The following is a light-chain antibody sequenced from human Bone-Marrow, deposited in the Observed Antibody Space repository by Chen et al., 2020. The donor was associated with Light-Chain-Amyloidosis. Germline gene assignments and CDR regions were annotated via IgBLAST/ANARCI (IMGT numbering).Light chain of an antibody. CDR3: QPYNKWPPMCS. CDR1: QSVSSN. CDR2: GAS. J-gene: IGKJ2*04. V-gene: IGKV3-15*01. Sequence: EIVMTQSPATLSVSPGERVTLSCRASQSVSSNLVWYQQKLGQAPRLLIYGASTRATGIPARFSGSGSGTEFTLTISSLQSEDFAVYYCQPYNKWPPMCSFGQGTKLEI.